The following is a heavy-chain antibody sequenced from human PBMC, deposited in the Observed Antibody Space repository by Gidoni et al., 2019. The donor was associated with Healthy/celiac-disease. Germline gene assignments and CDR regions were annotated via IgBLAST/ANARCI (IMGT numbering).Heavy chain of an antibody. CDR1: GGSISSSSYY. V-gene: IGHV4-39*01. CDR2: IYYSGST. Sequence: QLQLQESGPGLEKPSETLSLTCTVSGGSISSSSYYWGWIRQPPGKGLEWIGSIYYSGSTYYNPSLKSRVTISVDTSKNQFSLKLSSVTAADTAVYYCARLYYDSSAPDWGQGTLVTVSS. D-gene: IGHD3-22*01. J-gene: IGHJ4*02. CDR3: ARLYYDSSAPD.